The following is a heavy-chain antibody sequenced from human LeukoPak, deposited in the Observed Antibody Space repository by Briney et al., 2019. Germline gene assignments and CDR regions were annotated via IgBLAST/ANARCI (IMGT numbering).Heavy chain of an antibody. CDR3: ARSYSSGPFDY. D-gene: IGHD6-19*01. Sequence: PSETLSLTCTVSGGSVSSGSYYWSWIRQPPGKGLEWIGYIYYSGSTNYNPSLKGRVTMSVDTSKNQFSLKLSSVTAADTAVYYCARSYSSGPFDYWGQGTLVTVSS. J-gene: IGHJ4*02. V-gene: IGHV4-61*01. CDR1: GGSVSSGSYY. CDR2: IYYSGST.